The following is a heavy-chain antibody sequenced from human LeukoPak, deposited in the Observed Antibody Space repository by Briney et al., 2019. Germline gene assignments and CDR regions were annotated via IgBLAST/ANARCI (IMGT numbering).Heavy chain of an antibody. CDR1: GLAFSIHW. J-gene: IGHJ4*02. Sequence: GGSLRLSCAASGLAFSIHWMNWVRQAPGKGLEWVANIKQDGSEKYYVDSVKGRFTISRDNAKNSLYVQMNSLRAEDTAVYYCARDDDYYDSSGYYYDYFDYWGQGTLVTVSS. CDR2: IKQDGSEK. V-gene: IGHV3-7*01. D-gene: IGHD3-22*01. CDR3: ARDDDYYDSSGYYYDYFDY.